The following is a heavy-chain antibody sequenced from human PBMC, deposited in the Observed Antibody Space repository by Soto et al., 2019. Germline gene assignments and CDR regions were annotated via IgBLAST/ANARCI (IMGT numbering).Heavy chain of an antibody. CDR2: ISGSGGST. V-gene: IGHV3-23*01. J-gene: IGHJ4*02. Sequence: GGSLRLSCAASGFTFSSYAMSWVRQAPGKGLEWVSAISGSGGSTYYADSVKGRFTISRDNSKNTLYLQMNSLRAEDTAVYYCANENTAMGRGDYFDYWGQGTLVTVSS. D-gene: IGHD5-18*01. CDR1: GFTFSSYA. CDR3: ANENTAMGRGDYFDY.